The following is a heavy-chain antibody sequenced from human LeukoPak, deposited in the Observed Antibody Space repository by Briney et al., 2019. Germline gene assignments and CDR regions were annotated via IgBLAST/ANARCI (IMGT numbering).Heavy chain of an antibody. V-gene: IGHV3-48*01. J-gene: IGHJ4*02. Sequence: TGGSLRLSCAASGFTFSSYAMSWVRQAPGKGLEWVSYISSSSSTIYYADSVKGRFTISRDNAKNSLYLQMNSLRAEDTAVYYCARGLHSSGWYYFDYWGQGTLVTVSS. CDR1: GFTFSSYA. CDR3: ARGLHSSGWYYFDY. CDR2: ISSSSSTI. D-gene: IGHD6-19*01.